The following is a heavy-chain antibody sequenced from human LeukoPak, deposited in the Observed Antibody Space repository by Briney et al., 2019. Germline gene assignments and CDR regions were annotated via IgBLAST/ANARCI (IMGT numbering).Heavy chain of an antibody. CDR1: GFTFSSFS. D-gene: IGHD4-17*01. CDR2: ITSSSSST. V-gene: IGHV3-48*04. J-gene: IGHJ4*02. CDR3: ARVIGSYGDSAY. Sequence: GGSLRLSCAASGFTFSSFSMNWVRQAPGKGLEWISYITSSSSSTYYAASVKGRFTISRDNAKNSLYLQMNSLRAEDTAVYYCARVIGSYGDSAYWGQGTLVTVSS.